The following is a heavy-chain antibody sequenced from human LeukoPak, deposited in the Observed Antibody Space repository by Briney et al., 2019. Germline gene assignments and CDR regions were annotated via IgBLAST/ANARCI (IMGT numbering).Heavy chain of an antibody. Sequence: PGGSLRLSCKASGFTFSAYAMTWVRQAPGKGLEWVSSIGSDNKPHYSESVKGRFAISRDNSKSMLFLQLNSLRAEDTALYYCARDLHYHVAMDVWGQGTTVTVSS. CDR1: GFTFSAYA. V-gene: IGHV3-23*01. CDR2: IGSDNKP. D-gene: IGHD1-26*01. J-gene: IGHJ6*02. CDR3: ARDLHYHVAMDV.